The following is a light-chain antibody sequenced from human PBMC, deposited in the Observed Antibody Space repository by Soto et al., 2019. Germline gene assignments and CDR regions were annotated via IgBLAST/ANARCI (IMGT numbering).Light chain of an antibody. CDR1: QSVSNN. CDR2: DAS. CDR3: QQYDSWPLT. J-gene: IGKJ4*02. V-gene: IGKV3-15*01. Sequence: VMKQSFATLPQSHGERAAPSRRTSQSVSNNLAWYQQKPGQAPRFLIYDASTRATGIPARFSGSGSGTEFTLTISSLQSEDFAVYYCQQYDSWPLTFGGGTRV.